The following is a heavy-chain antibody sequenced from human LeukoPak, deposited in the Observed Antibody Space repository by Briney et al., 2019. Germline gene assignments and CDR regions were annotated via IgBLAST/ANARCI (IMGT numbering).Heavy chain of an antibody. V-gene: IGHV4-61*02. Sequence: ASETLSLTCTVSGGAISSGSYYWSWIRQPAGKGLEWIGRIYTSGSTNYNPSLKSRVTISVDTSKNQFSLKLSSVTAADTAVYYCASGLRYFDLYYWGQGTLVTVSS. J-gene: IGHJ4*02. CDR2: IYTSGST. CDR1: GGAISSGSYY. CDR3: ASGLRYFDLYY. D-gene: IGHD3-9*01.